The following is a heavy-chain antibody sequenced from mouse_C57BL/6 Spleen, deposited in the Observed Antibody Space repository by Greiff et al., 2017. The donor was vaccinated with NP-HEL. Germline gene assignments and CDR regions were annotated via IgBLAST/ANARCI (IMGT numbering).Heavy chain of an antibody. CDR2: IDPSDSET. Sequence: QVQLQQPGAELVRPGSSVKLSCKASGYTFTSYWMHWVKQRPIQGLEWIGNIDPSDSETHYNQKFKDKATLTVDKSSSTAYMQLSSLTAEDSAVYYCARIPSYYYGSSLYCDYWGQGTTLTVSS. J-gene: IGHJ2*01. CDR1: GYTFTSYW. V-gene: IGHV1-52*01. D-gene: IGHD1-1*01. CDR3: ARIPSYYYGSSLYCDY.